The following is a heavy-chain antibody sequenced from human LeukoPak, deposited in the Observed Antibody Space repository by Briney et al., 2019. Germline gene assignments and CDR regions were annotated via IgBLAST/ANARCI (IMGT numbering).Heavy chain of an antibody. CDR2: IYYSGNT. CDR1: GGSINSYY. D-gene: IGHD3-22*01. J-gene: IGHJ2*01. Sequence: SETLSLTCTVSGGSINSYYWSWIGQPPGKGLEWIGYIYYSGNTNYNPSLKSRVSISIDTSKNQLSLQLSSVTAADTAVYYCARDRDSSGLRDFDLWGRGTLVTVSA. CDR3: ARDRDSSGLRDFDL. V-gene: IGHV4-59*01.